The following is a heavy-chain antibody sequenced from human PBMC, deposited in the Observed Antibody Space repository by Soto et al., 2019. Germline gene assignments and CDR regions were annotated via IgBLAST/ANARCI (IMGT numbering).Heavy chain of an antibody. CDR1: GFTFSSYA. CDR2: IRGSGANT. J-gene: IGHJ4*02. CDR3: AKDQSSSSTYDY. D-gene: IGHD6-19*01. V-gene: IGHV3-23*01. Sequence: GGSLRLSCAASGFTFSSYAMSWVRQAPGEGLEWVSGIRGSGANTYYADSVKGRFTISRDNSKNTLYLQMNSLRAEDTAVYYCAKDQSSSSTYDYWGQGTLVTVSS.